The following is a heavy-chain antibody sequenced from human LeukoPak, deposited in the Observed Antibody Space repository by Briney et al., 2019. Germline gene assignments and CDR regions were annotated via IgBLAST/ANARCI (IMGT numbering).Heavy chain of an antibody. J-gene: IGHJ4*02. CDR2: ISYDGSNK. Sequence: GGSLRLSCAASGFTFSSYAMHWVRQAPGKGLEWVAVISYDGSNKYYADSVKGRFTISRDNSKNTLYLQMDSLRAEDTALYYCAKDVPYSSGFYTQYYFGSWGQGTLVTVSS. V-gene: IGHV3-30-3*01. CDR3: AKDVPYSSGFYTQYYFGS. D-gene: IGHD6-19*01. CDR1: GFTFSSYA.